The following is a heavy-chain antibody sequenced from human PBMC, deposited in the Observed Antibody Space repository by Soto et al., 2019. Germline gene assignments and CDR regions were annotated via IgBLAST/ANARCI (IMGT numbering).Heavy chain of an antibody. CDR1: GGSISSSSYY. V-gene: IGHV4-39*01. CDR2: IYYSGST. D-gene: IGHD3-10*01. Sequence: QLQLQESGPGLVKPSETLSLTCTVSGGSISSSSYYWGWIRQPPGKGLEWIGSIYYSGSTYYNPSRKSRVTISVDTSKTQVSLKRRSVPAADTAVYYCARVRGPYYGSGRYYPDYWGQGTLVTVSS. J-gene: IGHJ4*02. CDR3: ARVRGPYYGSGRYYPDY.